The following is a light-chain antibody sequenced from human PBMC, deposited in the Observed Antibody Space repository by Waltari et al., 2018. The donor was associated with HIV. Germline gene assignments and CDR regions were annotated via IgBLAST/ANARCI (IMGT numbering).Light chain of an antibody. Sequence: SALTQPASVSGLPGQSITISCTAADRDFGLYNLVSWYHQPPGTLHRLILYDVNSRASGISDRFSGSRSGHTASLNISGLRAEDEADYYCASFTGDHTLVFGGGTKVTVL. CDR2: DVN. V-gene: IGLV2-14*03. CDR1: DRDFGLYNL. CDR3: ASFTGDHTLV. J-gene: IGLJ3*02.